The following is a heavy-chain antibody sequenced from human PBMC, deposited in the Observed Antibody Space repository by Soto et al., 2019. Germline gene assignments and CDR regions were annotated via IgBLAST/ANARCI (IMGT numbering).Heavy chain of an antibody. CDR3: ARGTPSGGMDV. CDR2: INHSGST. V-gene: IGHV4-34*01. CDR1: GGSFSGYY. D-gene: IGHD1-26*01. J-gene: IGHJ6*02. Sequence: QVQLQQWGAGLLKPSETLSLTCAVYGGSFSGYYWSWIRQPPGKGLEWIGEINHSGSTNYNPSLKSRVTISVDTSKNQFSLKLSSVTAADTAVYYCARGTPSGGMDVWGQGTTVTVSS.